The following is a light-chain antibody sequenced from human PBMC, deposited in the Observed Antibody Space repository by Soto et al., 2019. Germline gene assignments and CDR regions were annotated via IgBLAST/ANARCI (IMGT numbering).Light chain of an antibody. J-gene: IGKJ1*01. CDR2: AAS. CDR3: QKYYSYST. CDR1: QGISSY. V-gene: IGKV1-8*01. Sequence: AIRMTQSPSSLSASTGDRVTITCRASQGISSYLAWYQQKPGKAPKLLIYAASTLQSGVPSRFSGSGSGTDFTLTISCLQSEDFATYYCQKYYSYSTFGQGT.